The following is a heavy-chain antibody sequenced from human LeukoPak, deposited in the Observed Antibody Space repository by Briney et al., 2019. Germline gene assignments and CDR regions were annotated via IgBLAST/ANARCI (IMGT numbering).Heavy chain of an antibody. J-gene: IGHJ4*02. CDR1: GFTFTTYW. Sequence: GGSLRLSCAASGFTFTTYWMSWVRQFPGKGLEWVANINQDGSDKYYVDSVKGRFTISRDNAKNTLYLQMNSLRAEDTAVYYCARGILETNYYFDLWGQGTVVTVSS. V-gene: IGHV3-7*01. D-gene: IGHD1/OR15-1a*01. CDR2: INQDGSDK. CDR3: ARGILETNYYFDL.